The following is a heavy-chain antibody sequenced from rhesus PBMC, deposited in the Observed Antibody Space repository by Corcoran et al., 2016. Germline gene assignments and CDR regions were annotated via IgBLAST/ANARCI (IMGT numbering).Heavy chain of an antibody. D-gene: IGHD3-9*01. CDR3: TSPVRYRFDV. Sequence: QVQLQESGPGLVKPSETLSLTCAVFGGSFRSYWWNWIRQPPGKGLEWIGGINGYSGITNYNPSLRSRVTISMELSKNRFSLRWTSVTAADTAVYYCTSPVRYRFDVWGPGVLVSVSS. V-gene: IGHV4-80*01. J-gene: IGHJ5-1*01. CDR2: INGYSGIT. CDR1: GGSFRSYW.